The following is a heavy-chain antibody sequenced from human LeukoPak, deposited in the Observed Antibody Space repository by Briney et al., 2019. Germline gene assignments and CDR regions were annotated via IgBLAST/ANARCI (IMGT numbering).Heavy chain of an antibody. D-gene: IGHD2-8*01. J-gene: IGHJ6*03. Sequence: GGSLRLSCAASGSTLSSYGMHWVRQAPGKGLEWVAYIQYDGSNEQYADSVKGRFSISRDSSKNILYLQMNSLRAEDTTIYYCAKDRCSNGIGCYYYYMDVWGKGTTVTISS. CDR3: AKDRCSNGIGCYYYYMDV. CDR2: IQYDGSNE. V-gene: IGHV3-30*02. CDR1: GSTLSSYG.